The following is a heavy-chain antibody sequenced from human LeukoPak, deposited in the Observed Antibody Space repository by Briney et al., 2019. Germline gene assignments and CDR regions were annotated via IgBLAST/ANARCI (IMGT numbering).Heavy chain of an antibody. J-gene: IGHJ4*02. CDR3: ATHTRVGATISLDY. Sequence: ASVKVSCKVSRYTLTELSMHWVRQAPGKGLEWMGGFDPEDGETIYAQKFQGRVTMTEDTSTDTAYMELSSLRSEDTAVYYCATHTRVGATISLDYWGQGTLVTVSS. CDR2: FDPEDGET. D-gene: IGHD1-26*01. CDR1: RYTLTELS. V-gene: IGHV1-24*01.